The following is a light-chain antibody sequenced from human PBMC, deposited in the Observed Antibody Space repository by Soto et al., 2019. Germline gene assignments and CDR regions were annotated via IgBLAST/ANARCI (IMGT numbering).Light chain of an antibody. Sequence: DIQVTQSPPTLSASVGDRVTITCRASQTISSWLAWYQQKPGKAPKLLIYSASILQSGVPSRFSGSGFGTDFTLTINSLHPEDFAGYHCQQSYDMPWTFGQGTKVDI. J-gene: IGKJ1*01. V-gene: IGKV1-39*01. CDR2: SAS. CDR1: QTISSW. CDR3: QQSYDMPWT.